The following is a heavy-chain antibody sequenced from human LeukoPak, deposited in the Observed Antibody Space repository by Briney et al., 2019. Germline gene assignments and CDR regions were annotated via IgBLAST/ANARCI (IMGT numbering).Heavy chain of an antibody. CDR3: ARASSGYGSHYYFYGMDV. CDR2: TYYRSKWYT. V-gene: IGHV6-1*01. J-gene: IGHJ6*02. Sequence: SQTLSLTCAISGDSVSSKSTAWNWIRQSPSRGLEWLGRTYYRSKWYTGYAVSVKGRITINPDTSKNQFSLQLNSVTPEDTAVYYCARASSGYGSHYYFYGMDVWGQGTTVTVSS. D-gene: IGHD3-22*01. CDR1: GDSVSSKSTA.